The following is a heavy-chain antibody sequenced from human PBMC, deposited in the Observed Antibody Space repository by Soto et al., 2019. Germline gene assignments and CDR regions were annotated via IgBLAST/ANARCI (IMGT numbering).Heavy chain of an antibody. CDR2: VVVNSGNT. CDR1: GFTFTSSA. Sequence: SVKVSCKASGFTFTSSAVQWVRQARGQSHEWIGRVVVNSGNTNYAQNFLDRVTITADQFTSTVYLELSGLRSDDTAVYYCARGVTRGSFPPFDLWGQGTLVTVSS. CDR3: ARGVTRGSFPPFDL. J-gene: IGHJ4*02. D-gene: IGHD3-3*01. V-gene: IGHV1-58*01.